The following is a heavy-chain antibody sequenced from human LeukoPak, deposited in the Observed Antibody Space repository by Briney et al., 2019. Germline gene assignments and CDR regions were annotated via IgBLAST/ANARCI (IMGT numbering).Heavy chain of an antibody. CDR3: ARHSDAAMVVDY. Sequence: GESLKISCKGSGYSFTSYWIGWVRQMSGKGLEWMGIIYPGDSDTTYSPSFQGQVTISADKSINTAYLQWSSPKASDTAMYYCARHSDAAMVVDYWGQGTLVTVSS. CDR1: GYSFTSYW. D-gene: IGHD5-18*01. V-gene: IGHV5-51*01. J-gene: IGHJ4*02. CDR2: IYPGDSDT.